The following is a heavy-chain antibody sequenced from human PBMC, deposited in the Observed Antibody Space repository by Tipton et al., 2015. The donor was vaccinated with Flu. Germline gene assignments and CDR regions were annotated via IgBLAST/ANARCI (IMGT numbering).Heavy chain of an antibody. V-gene: IGHV1-2*06. Sequence: QSGAEVKKPGASVKVSCTASGYTFTDSFLHWVRLAPGQGLEWMGRINPNTGGTNYAQNFQGRVTMTWDTSITTAYMELSRLRSDDTAVYYCATVKPTGYLGTAAGWFDTWGQGTLVSVSS. D-gene: IGHD6-13*01. CDR3: ATVKPTGYLGTAAGWFDT. J-gene: IGHJ5*02. CDR2: INPNTGGT. CDR1: GYTFTDSF.